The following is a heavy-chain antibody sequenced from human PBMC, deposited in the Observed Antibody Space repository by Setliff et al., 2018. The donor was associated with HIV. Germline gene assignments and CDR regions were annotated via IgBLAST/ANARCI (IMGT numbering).Heavy chain of an antibody. D-gene: IGHD3-22*01. CDR1: GFTFSSHS. CDR2: ISSSSSYI. J-gene: IGHJ4*02. V-gene: IGHV3-21*05. CDR3: ARGNYDRDY. Sequence: GGSLRLSCAASGFTFSSHSMNWVRQSPGKGLEWVSYISSSSSYIYYADSVKGRFTISRDNAKNSLYLQMNSLRVEDTAVYYCARGNYDRDYWGQGTQVTVSS.